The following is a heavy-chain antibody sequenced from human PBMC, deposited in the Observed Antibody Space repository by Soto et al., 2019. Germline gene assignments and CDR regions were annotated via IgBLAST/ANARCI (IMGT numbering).Heavy chain of an antibody. CDR2: LSGGGSNT. Sequence: GGSLRLSCAASGFSFSTYSMAWVRQTPGKGLAWVSGLSGGGSNTFYADSVQGRFTISVDNSKNTVYLQMNSLRVEDTAVYYCARWDGYGDVWGQGILVTVSS. V-gene: IGHV3-23*01. CDR3: ARWDGYGDV. D-gene: IGHD4-17*01. CDR1: GFSFSTYS. J-gene: IGHJ4*02.